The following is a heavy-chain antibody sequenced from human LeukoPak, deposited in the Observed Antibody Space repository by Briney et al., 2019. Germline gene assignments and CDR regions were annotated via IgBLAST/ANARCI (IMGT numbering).Heavy chain of an antibody. CDR1: GGSISSSSYY. D-gene: IGHD1-1*01. V-gene: IGHV4-39*07. J-gene: IGHJ3*02. CDR3: ARPLNPLQLEGAFDI. CDR2: IYYSGST. Sequence: SETLSLTCTVSGGSISSSSYYWGWIRQPPGKGLEGVGRIYYSGSTSYNPSLKSRVTISVDTSKNQFSLKLSSVTAADTAVYYCARPLNPLQLEGAFDIWGQGTMVTVSS.